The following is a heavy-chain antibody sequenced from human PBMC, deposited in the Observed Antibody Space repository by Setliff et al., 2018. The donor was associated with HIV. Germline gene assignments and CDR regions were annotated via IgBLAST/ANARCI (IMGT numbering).Heavy chain of an antibody. CDR3: AREGVNFWTPPGWFDP. D-gene: IGHD3-3*01. CDR1: GGSVNSYH. Sequence: SETLSLTCSVSGGSVNSYHWSWIRQPPGKGLEWIGYIYYSGSTNYNPSLKSRVTISVDTSKNQFSLNLSSVTAADTAVYYCAREGVNFWTPPGWFDPWGQGTLVTVSS. J-gene: IGHJ5*02. CDR2: IYYSGST. V-gene: IGHV4-59*02.